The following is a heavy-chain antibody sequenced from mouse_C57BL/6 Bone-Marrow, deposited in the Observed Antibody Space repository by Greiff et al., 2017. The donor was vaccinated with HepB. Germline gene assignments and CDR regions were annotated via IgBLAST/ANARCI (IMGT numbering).Heavy chain of an antibody. Sequence: VHLVESGAELVRPGTSVKMSCKASGYTFTNYWIGWAKQRPGHGLEWIGDIYPGGGYTNYNEKFKGKATLTADKSSSTAYMQISSLTSEDSAIYYCAREGHWYFDVWGKGTTVTVSS. CDR2: IYPGGGYT. J-gene: IGHJ1*03. V-gene: IGHV1-63*01. CDR1: GYTFTNYW. CDR3: AREGHWYFDV. D-gene: IGHD3-3*01.